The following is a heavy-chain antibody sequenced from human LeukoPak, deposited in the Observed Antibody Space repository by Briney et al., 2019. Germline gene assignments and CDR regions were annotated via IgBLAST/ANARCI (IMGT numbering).Heavy chain of an antibody. J-gene: IGHJ4*02. CDR1: GGSISSYY. Sequence: SETLSLTCTVSGGSISSYYWSWIRQPPGKGLEWIGEINHSGSTNYNPSLKSRVTISVDTSKNQFSLKLSSVTAADTAVYYCARHPLPDYWGQGTLVTVSS. D-gene: IGHD5/OR15-5a*01. CDR2: INHSGST. V-gene: IGHV4-34*01. CDR3: ARHPLPDY.